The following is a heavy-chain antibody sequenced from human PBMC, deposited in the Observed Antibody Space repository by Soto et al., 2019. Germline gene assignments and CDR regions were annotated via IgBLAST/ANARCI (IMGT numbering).Heavy chain of an antibody. CDR1: GFTFSSYG. V-gene: IGHV3-30*18. CDR3: VKDGSSGWPYYYGMDV. D-gene: IGHD6-19*01. J-gene: IGHJ6*02. CDR2: ISYDGSNK. Sequence: GGSLRLSCAASGFTFSSYGMHWVRQAPGKGLEWVAVISYDGSNKYYADSLKGRFTVSRDNSKNTLYLQMSSLRAEDTAVYYCVKDGSSGWPYYYGMDVWGQGTTVTVSS.